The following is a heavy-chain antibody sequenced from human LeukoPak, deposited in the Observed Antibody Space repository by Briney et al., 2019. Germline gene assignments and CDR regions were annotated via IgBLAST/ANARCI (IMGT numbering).Heavy chain of an antibody. CDR3: AKDQGGIVVVPAAMAY. CDR1: GFTFSSYG. Sequence: GGSLRLSYAASGFTFSSYGMHWVRQAPGEGLEWVAVISYDGSNKYYADSVKGRFTLSRDNSKNTLYLQMNSLRAEDTAVYYCAKDQGGIVVVPAAMAYWGQGTLVTVSS. CDR2: ISYDGSNK. V-gene: IGHV3-30*18. D-gene: IGHD2-2*01. J-gene: IGHJ4*02.